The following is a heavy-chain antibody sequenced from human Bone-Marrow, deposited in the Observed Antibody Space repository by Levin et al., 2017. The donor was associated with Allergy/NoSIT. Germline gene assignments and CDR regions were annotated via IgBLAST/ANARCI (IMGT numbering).Heavy chain of an antibody. Sequence: SETLSLTCAVSGGSISTNEWWSWVRQPPGKGLEWIGEIHHTGNARYNPSLKSRVTMSVDKSKNQFSLKVTSVTAADTAVYYCATMVGGPTGPWGRGTLVTVSS. J-gene: IGHJ2*01. CDR2: IHHTGNA. D-gene: IGHD2-8*01. CDR1: GGSISTNEW. V-gene: IGHV4-4*02. CDR3: ATMVGGPTGP.